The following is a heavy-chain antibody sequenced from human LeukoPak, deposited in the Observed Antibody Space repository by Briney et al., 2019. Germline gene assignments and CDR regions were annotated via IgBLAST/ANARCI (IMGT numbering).Heavy chain of an antibody. CDR1: GGSISSYY. CDR2: IYYSGST. CDR3: ARALPNVVVTATLDAFDI. D-gene: IGHD2-21*02. V-gene: IGHV4-59*01. J-gene: IGHJ3*02. Sequence: SETLSLTCTVSGGSISSYYWSWIRQPPGKGLEWIGYIYYSGSTNYNPSLKSRVTISVDTSKNQFSLKLSSVTAADTAVYYCARALPNVVVTATLDAFDIWGQGTMVTVSS.